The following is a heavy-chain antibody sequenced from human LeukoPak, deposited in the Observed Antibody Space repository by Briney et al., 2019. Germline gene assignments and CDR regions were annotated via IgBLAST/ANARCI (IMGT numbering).Heavy chain of an antibody. D-gene: IGHD4-17*01. J-gene: IGHJ4*02. V-gene: IGHV4-4*07. CDR2: IYSGGSA. Sequence: PSETLSLTCTVSGGSISDYYWSWIRQPAGKGLEWIGRIYSGGSASYNLSLKSRVTMSLDTSKNQFSLKLSSVTAADTAVYYCARGQGTVTTHWGQGTLVTVSS. CDR3: ARGQGTVTTH. CDR1: GGSISDYY.